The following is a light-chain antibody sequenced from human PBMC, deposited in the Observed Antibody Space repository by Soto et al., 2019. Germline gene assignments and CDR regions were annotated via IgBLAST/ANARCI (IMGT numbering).Light chain of an antibody. CDR2: RDN. V-gene: IGLV1-47*01. Sequence: QSVLTQTPSVSGTPGQRVNISCSGSSSNIGRNYVYWYHQFPGTAPKLLIYRDNERPSGVPDRFSGSKSGTSASLAISGPRSGDEADYHCATWDDSLGGPVFGGGTKLTVL. CDR1: SSNIGRNY. CDR3: ATWDDSLGGPV. J-gene: IGLJ2*01.